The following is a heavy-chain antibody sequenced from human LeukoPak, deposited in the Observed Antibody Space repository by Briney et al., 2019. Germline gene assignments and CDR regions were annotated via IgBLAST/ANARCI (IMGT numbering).Heavy chain of an antibody. Sequence: SETLSLTCTVSGGSISSYYWSWIRQPPGKGLEWIGYIYYSGSTNYNPSLKSRVTISVDTSKNQFSLKLSSVTAADTAVYYCARHRHWHGSGSYHGGWFDPWGQGTLVTVSS. V-gene: IGHV4-59*08. CDR2: IYYSGST. D-gene: IGHD3-10*01. CDR3: ARHRHWHGSGSYHGGWFDP. CDR1: GGSISSYY. J-gene: IGHJ5*02.